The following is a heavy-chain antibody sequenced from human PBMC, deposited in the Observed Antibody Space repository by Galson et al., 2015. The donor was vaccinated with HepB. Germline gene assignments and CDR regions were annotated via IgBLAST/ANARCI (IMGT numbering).Heavy chain of an antibody. Sequence: SLRLSCAASGFTFSSYAMSWVRQAPGKGLEWVSAISGSGGSTYYADSVKGRFTISRDNSKNTLYLQMNSLRAEDTAVYYCARADPGDRGFDYWGQGTLVTVSS. V-gene: IGHV3-23*01. J-gene: IGHJ4*02. D-gene: IGHD7-27*01. CDR3: ARADPGDRGFDY. CDR1: GFTFSSYA. CDR2: ISGSGGST.